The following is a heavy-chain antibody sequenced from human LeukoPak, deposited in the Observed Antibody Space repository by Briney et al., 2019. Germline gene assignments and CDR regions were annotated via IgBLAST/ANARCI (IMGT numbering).Heavy chain of an antibody. D-gene: IGHD2-21*02. Sequence: GGSLRLSCAVSGFTFRNYGMSWVRQAPGKGLEWVSAISGSGDSTYYTDSVKGRFTISRDNDKNTLYLQMSSLRDEDTAIYYCAKGHGDWYFYYFDYWGQGTLVTVSS. CDR3: AKGHGDWYFYYFDY. V-gene: IGHV3-23*01. J-gene: IGHJ4*02. CDR1: GFTFRNYG. CDR2: ISGSGDST.